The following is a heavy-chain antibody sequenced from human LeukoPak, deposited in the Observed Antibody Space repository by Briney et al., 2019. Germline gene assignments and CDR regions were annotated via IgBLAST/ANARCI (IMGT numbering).Heavy chain of an antibody. V-gene: IGHV3-21*01. CDR3: ARDPENYDCSGYYYEPDY. CDR1: GFTFSSYS. D-gene: IGHD3-22*01. CDR2: ISSSSSYI. Sequence: PGGSLRLSCAASGFTFSSYSMNWVRQAPGKGLEWVSSISSSSSYIYYADSVKGRFTISRDNAKNSLYLQMNSLRAEDTAVYYCARDPENYDCSGYYYEPDYWGQGTLVTVSS. J-gene: IGHJ4*02.